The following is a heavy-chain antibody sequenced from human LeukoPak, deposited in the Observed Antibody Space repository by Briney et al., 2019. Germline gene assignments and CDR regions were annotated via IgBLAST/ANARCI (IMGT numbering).Heavy chain of an antibody. CDR1: GFAFSSYW. CDR2: IIGDGSEK. D-gene: IGHD3-10*01. V-gene: IGHV3-7*01. CDR3: ARRWAGSGRMDV. J-gene: IGHJ6*03. Sequence: GGSLRLSCAASGFAFSSYWMNWVRQAPGKGLEWVANIIGDGSEKYYVDSVKGRFTISRGDAKNSLYLQMNNLRAEDTAVYYCARRWAGSGRMDVWGKGTTVTVSS.